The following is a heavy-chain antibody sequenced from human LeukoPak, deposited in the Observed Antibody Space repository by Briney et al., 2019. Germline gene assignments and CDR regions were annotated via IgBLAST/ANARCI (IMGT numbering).Heavy chain of an antibody. CDR2: IYYSGST. D-gene: IGHD2-2*02. CDR3: ARDRIVVVPAAITLYYYYGMDV. J-gene: IGHJ6*04. V-gene: IGHV4-30-4*01. CDR1: GGSISSGDYY. Sequence: SETLSLTCTVSGGSISSGDYYWSWIRQPPGKGLEWIGYIYYSGSTYCNPSLKSRVTISVDTSKNQFSLKLSSVTAADTAVYYCARDRIVVVPAAITLYYYYGMDVWGKGTTVTVSS.